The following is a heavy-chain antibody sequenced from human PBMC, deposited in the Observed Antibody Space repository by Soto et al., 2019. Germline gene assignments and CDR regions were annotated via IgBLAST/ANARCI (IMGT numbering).Heavy chain of an antibody. CDR3: TRDLGEILAYCGGDCYSHLLPTDTLIDY. D-gene: IGHD2-21*02. J-gene: IGHJ4*02. V-gene: IGHV3-49*03. Sequence: PGGSLRLSCTASGFTFGDYAMSWFRQAPGKGLEWVGFIRSKAYGGTTEYAASVKGRFTISRDDSKSIAYLQMNSLKTEDTAVYYCTRDLGEILAYCGGDCYSHLLPTDTLIDYWGQGTLVTVSS. CDR2: IRSKAYGGTT. CDR1: GFTFGDYA.